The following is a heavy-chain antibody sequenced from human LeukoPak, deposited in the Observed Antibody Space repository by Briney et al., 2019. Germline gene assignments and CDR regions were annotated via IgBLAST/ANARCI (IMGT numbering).Heavy chain of an antibody. D-gene: IGHD6-13*01. CDR1: GYTFTGYY. V-gene: IGHV1-2*02. CDR3: AKDRMSNSWYGTHFDS. Sequence: ASVKVSCKASGYTFTGYYMHWVRQAPGQGLEWMGWINPNSGGTNYAQKFQGRVTMTRDTSISTAYMELSRLRAEDTAVYYCAKDRMSNSWYGTHFDSWGQGTLVTVSS. CDR2: INPNSGGT. J-gene: IGHJ4*02.